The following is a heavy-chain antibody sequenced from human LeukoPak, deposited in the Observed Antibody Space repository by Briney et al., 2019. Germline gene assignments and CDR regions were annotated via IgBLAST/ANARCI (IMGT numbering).Heavy chain of an antibody. V-gene: IGHV1-46*01. D-gene: IGHD6-13*01. Sequence: ASVKVPCKASGYTFTTYYMLWVRQAPGQGLEWMGIINPSGGSTSYAQKFQGRVTMTRDTSTSTVYMELSSLRSEDTAVYYCARDYFGAAGTEFDYWGQGTLVTISS. CDR1: GYTFTTYY. CDR3: ARDYFGAAGTEFDY. J-gene: IGHJ4*02. CDR2: INPSGGST.